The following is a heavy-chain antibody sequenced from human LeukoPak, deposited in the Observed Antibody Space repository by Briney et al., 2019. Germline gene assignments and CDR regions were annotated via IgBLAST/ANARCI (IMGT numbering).Heavy chain of an antibody. J-gene: IGHJ5*02. CDR2: ISYDGSNK. Sequence: SGGSLRLSCAASGFTFSSYAMHWVRQAPGKGLEWVAVISYDGSNKYYADSVKGRFTISRDNSKNTLYLQMNSLRAEDTAVYYCAREGIQLRLRQWFDPWGQGTLVTVSS. V-gene: IGHV3-30*04. D-gene: IGHD5-18*01. CDR1: GFTFSSYA. CDR3: AREGIQLRLRQWFDP.